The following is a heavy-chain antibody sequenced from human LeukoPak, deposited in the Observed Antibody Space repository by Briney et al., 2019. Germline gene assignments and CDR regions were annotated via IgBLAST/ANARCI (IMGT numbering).Heavy chain of an antibody. V-gene: IGHV4-59*01. Sequence: SETLSLTCTVSGGSISTYYWSWIRQPPGKGLDWIGSFYYTGSTNYNPSLRSRGTISLDTSKNQISLRLSSVTAADTAVYYCARGGNALDHWGQGTLVTVSS. CDR1: GGSISTYY. J-gene: IGHJ4*02. D-gene: IGHD4-23*01. CDR3: ARGGNALDH. CDR2: FYYTGST.